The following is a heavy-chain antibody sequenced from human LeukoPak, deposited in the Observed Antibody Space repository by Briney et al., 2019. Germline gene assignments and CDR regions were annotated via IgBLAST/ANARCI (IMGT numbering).Heavy chain of an antibody. V-gene: IGHV1-18*01. D-gene: IGHD3-22*01. CDR3: AREGYYDSSGYYLGQDDAFDI. CDR2: ISAYNGNT. J-gene: IGHJ3*02. Sequence: GASVKVSCKASGYTFTSYGISWVRQAPGQGLEWMGWISAYNGNTNYAQKLQGRVTMTTDTSTSTAYMELSSLRSEDTAVYYCAREGYYDSSGYYLGQDDAFDIWGQGTMVTVSS. CDR1: GYTFTSYG.